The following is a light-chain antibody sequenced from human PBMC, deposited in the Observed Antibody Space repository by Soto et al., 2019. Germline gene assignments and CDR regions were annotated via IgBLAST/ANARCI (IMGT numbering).Light chain of an antibody. V-gene: IGLV2-14*01. J-gene: IGLJ1*01. CDR3: SSYAGSNGYV. CDR1: SSDIGGYNS. Sequence: QSALTQPASVSGSPGQSITISCTGTSSDIGGYNSVSWYQQHPGKAPKLMIYEVSNRPSGISNRFSGSKSGNTASLTISGLQAEDEADYYCSSYAGSNGYVFGTGTKLTVL. CDR2: EVS.